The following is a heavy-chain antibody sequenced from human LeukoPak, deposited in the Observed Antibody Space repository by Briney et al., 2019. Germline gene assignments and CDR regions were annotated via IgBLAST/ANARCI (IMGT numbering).Heavy chain of an antibody. CDR1: GFTFSSYS. CDR2: ITSSSSTI. Sequence: GGSLRLSCAASGFTFSSYSMNWVRQAPGKGLEWLSYITSSSSTIYYADSVKGRFTISRDNAKNSLYLQMNSVSDEDTAVYYCARDQDYALDYWGQGTLVTVSS. V-gene: IGHV3-48*02. CDR3: ARDQDYALDY. D-gene: IGHD3-16*01. J-gene: IGHJ4*02.